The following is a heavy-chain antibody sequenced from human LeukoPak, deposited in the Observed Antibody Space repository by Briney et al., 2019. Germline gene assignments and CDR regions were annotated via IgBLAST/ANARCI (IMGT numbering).Heavy chain of an antibody. J-gene: IGHJ4*02. CDR1: GDSIIGYY. D-gene: IGHD6-19*01. Sequence: SETLSLTCSVSGDSIIGYYWGWIRQPPGKGLEWIGNIYYTGNTYYNSSLKSRVTISLDTSKNQFSLKLSSVTAADTAVYYCARGSAVAGTGYWGQGTLVTVSS. V-gene: IGHV4-39*07. CDR2: IYYTGNT. CDR3: ARGSAVAGTGY.